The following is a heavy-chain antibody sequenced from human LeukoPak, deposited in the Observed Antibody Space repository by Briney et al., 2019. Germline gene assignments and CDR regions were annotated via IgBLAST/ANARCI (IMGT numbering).Heavy chain of an antibody. J-gene: IGHJ6*02. Sequence: GESLKTSCKGSGYSFTSYWIGWVRQMPGKGLEWMGIIYPGDSDTRYSPSFQGQVTISADKSISTAYLQWSSLKASDTAMYYCARASYDFWSGYPNYYYGMDVWGQGTTVTVSS. CDR2: IYPGDSDT. CDR3: ARASYDFWSGYPNYYYGMDV. V-gene: IGHV5-51*01. CDR1: GYSFTSYW. D-gene: IGHD3-3*01.